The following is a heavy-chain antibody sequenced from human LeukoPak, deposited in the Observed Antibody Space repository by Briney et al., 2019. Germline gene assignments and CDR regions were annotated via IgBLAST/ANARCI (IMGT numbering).Heavy chain of an antibody. CDR2: INPNSGGT. CDR3: ARVASTTRRHDAFDI. Sequence: ASVKASCTASGYTFTGYYMHWVRQAPGQGLGGMGWINPNSGGTTYSQKFQGRVAMTRDTSISTAYMELSRLRSDDTAVYYCARVASTTRRHDAFDIWGLGTMVTVSS. D-gene: IGHD1-1*01. V-gene: IGHV1-2*02. J-gene: IGHJ3*02. CDR1: GYTFTGYY.